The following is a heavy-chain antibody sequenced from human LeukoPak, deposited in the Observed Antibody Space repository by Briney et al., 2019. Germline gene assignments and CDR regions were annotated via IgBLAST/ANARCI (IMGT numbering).Heavy chain of an antibody. CDR3: ARRARGAGYSGYDWVRPFDI. Sequence: PSETLSLTCAVYGGSFSGYYWSWIRQPPGKGLEWIGEINHSGSTNYNPSLKSRVTISVDTSKNQFSLKLSSVTAADTAVYYCARRARGAGYSGYDWVRPFDIWGQGTMVTVSS. J-gene: IGHJ3*02. V-gene: IGHV4-34*01. CDR1: GGSFSGYY. D-gene: IGHD5-12*01. CDR2: INHSGST.